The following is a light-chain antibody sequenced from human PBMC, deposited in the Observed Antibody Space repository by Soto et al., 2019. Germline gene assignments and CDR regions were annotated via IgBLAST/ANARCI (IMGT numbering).Light chain of an antibody. J-gene: IGKJ4*02. CDR1: QSVSSSY. V-gene: IGKV3-20*01. Sequence: EIVLPQSPGTLYLSPGERDTLSCQASQSVSSSYLAWYQQKPGQAPRLVIYGASKRATDIPDRYSGSGSRTDFTLNISRREPEEFAVYYCQRYGSSPLTFGEGTNVELQ. CDR3: QRYGSSPLT. CDR2: GAS.